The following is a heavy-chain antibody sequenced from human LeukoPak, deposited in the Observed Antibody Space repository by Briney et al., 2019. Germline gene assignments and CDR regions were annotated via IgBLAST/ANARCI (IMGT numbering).Heavy chain of an antibody. Sequence: GGSLRLSCAASGFTFSSYSMNWVRQAPVKGLEWVSSISSSSSYIYYADSVKGRFTISRDNAKNSLYLQMNSLRAEDTAVYYCARARSDDYGDYYDAFDIWGQGTMVTVSS. J-gene: IGHJ3*02. CDR2: ISSSSSYI. CDR1: GFTFSSYS. D-gene: IGHD4-17*01. CDR3: ARARSDDYGDYYDAFDI. V-gene: IGHV3-21*01.